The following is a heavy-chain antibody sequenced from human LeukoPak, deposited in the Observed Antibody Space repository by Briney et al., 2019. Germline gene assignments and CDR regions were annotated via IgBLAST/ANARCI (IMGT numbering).Heavy chain of an antibody. CDR1: GFTFSSYG. CDR3: ANHPNGDIVATMT. Sequence: GRSLRLSCAASGFTFSSYGMHWVRQAPGKRLEWVAVISYDGSNKYYADSVKGRFTISRDNSKNTLYLQMNSLRAEDTAVYYCANHPNGDIVATMTWGQGTLVTVSS. D-gene: IGHD5-12*01. CDR2: ISYDGSNK. V-gene: IGHV3-30*18. J-gene: IGHJ5*02.